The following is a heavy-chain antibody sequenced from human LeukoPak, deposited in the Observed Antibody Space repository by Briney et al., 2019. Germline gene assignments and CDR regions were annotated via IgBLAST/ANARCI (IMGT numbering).Heavy chain of an antibody. CDR3: ARDVLPRGFDP. Sequence: GSSVKVSCKASGGTFSSYAISWVPQAPGQGLEWMGRIIPIFGIANYAQKFQGRVTITADKSTSTAYMELSSLRSEDTAVYYCARDVLPRGFDPWGQGTLVTVSS. V-gene: IGHV1-69*04. CDR2: IIPIFGIA. D-gene: IGHD3-10*01. CDR1: GGTFSSYA. J-gene: IGHJ5*02.